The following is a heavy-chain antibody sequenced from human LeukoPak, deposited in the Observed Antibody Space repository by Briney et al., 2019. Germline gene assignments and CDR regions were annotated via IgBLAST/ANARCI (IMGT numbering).Heavy chain of an antibody. CDR1: GFTFNIFG. CDR2: LWSDGKTA. J-gene: IGHJ4*02. D-gene: IGHD6-13*01. CDR3: VKESAADATFHFDS. V-gene: IGHV3-33*06. Sequence: GRSLRLSCAASGFTFNIFGMHWVRQVPGNGLEWVAVLWSDGKTAHYADSVKGRFTISRDSSENTLYLQINSLRSEDTAVYYCVKESAADATFHFDSWGQGTLVTVSS.